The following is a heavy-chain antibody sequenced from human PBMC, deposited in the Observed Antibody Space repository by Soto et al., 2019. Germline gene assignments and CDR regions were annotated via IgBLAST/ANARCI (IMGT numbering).Heavy chain of an antibody. CDR1: GFTFSSYE. J-gene: IGHJ3*02. CDR2: IYSGGST. Sequence: GGSLRLSCAASGFTFSSYEMNWVRQAPGKGLEWVSVIYSGGSTYYADSVKGRFTISRHNSKNTLYLQMNSLRAEDTAVYYCARDRPNSTVDAFDIWGQGTMVTVSS. V-gene: IGHV3-53*04. CDR3: ARDRPNSTVDAFDI.